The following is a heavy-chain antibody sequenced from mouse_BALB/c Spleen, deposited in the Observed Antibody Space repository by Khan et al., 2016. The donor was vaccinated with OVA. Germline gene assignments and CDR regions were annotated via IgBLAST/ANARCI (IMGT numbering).Heavy chain of an antibody. CDR1: GFTFSDYY. Sequence: EVELVESGGGLVKPGGSLKLSCAASGFTFSDYYMYWVRQTPVKRLEWVATISDGGSYTYYPDSVKGRFTISRDNAKNNLYLQMSRLKSEDTSMYYCARAGYGGFAYWGQGTLVTVSA. CDR3: ARAGYGGFAY. CDR2: ISDGGSYT. J-gene: IGHJ3*01. V-gene: IGHV5-4*02. D-gene: IGHD1-1*02.